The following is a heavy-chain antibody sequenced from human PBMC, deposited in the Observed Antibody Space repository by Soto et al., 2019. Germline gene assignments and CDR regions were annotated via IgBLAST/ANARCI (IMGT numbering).Heavy chain of an antibody. D-gene: IGHD3-3*01. Sequence: PXATLSLTCSVSGGSIRSYYWSWIRQAAGKGLEWVGRLYPSGSIEYHPSLRGRITLSVDPAKNQLSLQLRSVTAADTAVYYCAREGSIPIFAASLRVVFDSWGQGSLVTVSS. J-gene: IGHJ4*02. CDR2: LYPSGSI. V-gene: IGHV4-4*07. CDR3: AREGSIPIFAASLRVVFDS. CDR1: GGSIRSYY.